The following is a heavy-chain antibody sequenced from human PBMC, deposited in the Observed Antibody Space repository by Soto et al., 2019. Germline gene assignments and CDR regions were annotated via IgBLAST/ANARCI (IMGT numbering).Heavy chain of an antibody. D-gene: IGHD2-21*01. CDR3: ARHNCFEAFEI. J-gene: IGHJ3*02. CDR1: GGSLTSYY. CDR2: IYYTGSA. V-gene: IGHV4-59*08. Sequence: QVELQESGPGLVKPSETLSLTCSVSGGSLTSYYWSWVRQSPGKGLEWIGQIYYTGSANYNPSLNSRVTMSVGTSKNQFSLKMNAVTAADTAIYYCARHNCFEAFEIWGQGTRVTVST.